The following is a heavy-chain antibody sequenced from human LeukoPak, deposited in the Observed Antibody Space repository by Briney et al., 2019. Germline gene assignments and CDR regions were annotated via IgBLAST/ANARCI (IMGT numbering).Heavy chain of an antibody. Sequence: SGPPLLKPTQTLTLTCAFSGFSLTTIGVGVGWIRQPPGKALECLTLIYWNGGKRSSPTLKSRLTITKGTSNDQVVLILANMDPVDTATYYCAHIIDAWDYVPLDSWGPGTLVTVSS. CDR1: GFSLTTIGVG. V-gene: IGHV2-5*01. J-gene: IGHJ4*02. D-gene: IGHD1-7*01. CDR3: AHIIDAWDYVPLDS. CDR2: IYWNGGK.